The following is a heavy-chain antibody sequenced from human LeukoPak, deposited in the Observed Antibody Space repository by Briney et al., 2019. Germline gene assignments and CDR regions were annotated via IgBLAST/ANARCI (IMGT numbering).Heavy chain of an antibody. CDR3: AKEGTGTGKAFGC. CDR2: INAAGDDT. CDR1: GFTFSSFA. J-gene: IGHJ4*02. Sequence: GGSLRLSCAASGFTFSSFAMSWVRQTPGKGLAWVSTINAAGDDTFHSASVMGRFTISRDNSRSTLYLQMNSLRAEDAAVYYCAKEGTGTGKAFGCWGQGTLVTVCS. V-gene: IGHV3-23*01. D-gene: IGHD3/OR15-3a*01.